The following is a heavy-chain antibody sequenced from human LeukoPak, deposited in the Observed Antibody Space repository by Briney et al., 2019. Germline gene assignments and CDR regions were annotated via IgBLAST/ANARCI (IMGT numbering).Heavy chain of an antibody. D-gene: IGHD3-9*01. CDR1: GFTFSSYA. CDR2: ISGSGGST. V-gene: IGHV3-23*01. Sequence: GGSLRLSCAASGFTFSSYAMSWVRQAPGKGLEWVSAISGSGGSTYYADSVKGRFTISRDNSKNTLYLQMNSLRAEDTAVYYCARAARPYDILTGFDYWGQGTLVTVSS. J-gene: IGHJ4*02. CDR3: ARAARPYDILTGFDY.